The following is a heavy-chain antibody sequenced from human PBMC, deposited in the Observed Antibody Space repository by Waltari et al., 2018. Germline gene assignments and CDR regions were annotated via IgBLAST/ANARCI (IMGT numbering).Heavy chain of an antibody. Sequence: EVHLVASVGGLVQPGESLRLSCAASGFTFSTYNMNWVGQAPGKGLGGVSYISSTTTTYYADYVKGRFTISRDNAKNSLYLQMNSLRAEDTALYYCARGRNGYIQDVFDIWGQGTMVSVSS. CDR1: GFTFSTYN. CDR3: ARGRNGYIQDVFDI. V-gene: IGHV3-48*01. CDR2: ISSTTTT. D-gene: IGHD5-12*01. J-gene: IGHJ3*02.